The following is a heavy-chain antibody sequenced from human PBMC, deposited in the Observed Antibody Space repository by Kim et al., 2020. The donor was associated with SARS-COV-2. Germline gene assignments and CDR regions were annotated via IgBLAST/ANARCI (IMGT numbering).Heavy chain of an antibody. J-gene: IGHJ4*02. Sequence: GGSLRLSCAASGWPFSSYAMSWVRQAPGKGLEWVSSVSGTGGNTYYADSVRGRFTISRDNSKNLLFLHMNSLRAEDTAVYYCAKNRTGVATCLDNGGQETLVPVFS. CDR1: GWPFSSYA. V-gene: IGHV3-23*01. CDR3: AKNRTGVATCLDN. CDR2: VSGTGGNT. D-gene: IGHD3-3*01.